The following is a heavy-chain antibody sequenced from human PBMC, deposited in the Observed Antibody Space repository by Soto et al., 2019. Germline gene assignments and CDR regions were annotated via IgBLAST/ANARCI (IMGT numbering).Heavy chain of an antibody. CDR1: GGSISNRNW. CDR2: IYHSGST. J-gene: IGHJ6*02. D-gene: IGHD5-18*01. V-gene: IGHV4-4*02. CDR3: ARDYGGYSYDPHYLDGMDV. Sequence: PSETLSLTCAVSGGSISNRNWWSWVRQPPGKGLEWIGEIYHSGSTNYNPSLKSRVTISVENSQNQFSLMLSSVTAADTAAYYCARDYGGYSYDPHYLDGMDVWGQGTTVTVSS.